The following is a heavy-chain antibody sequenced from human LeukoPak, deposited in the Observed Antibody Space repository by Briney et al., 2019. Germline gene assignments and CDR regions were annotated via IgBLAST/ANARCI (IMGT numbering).Heavy chain of an antibody. Sequence: GESLKISCKGSGYSFTSYWIAWVRQVPGKGLEWMGIIHPGDSDTTYSPSFQGQVTISADKSISTAYLQWSSLKASDTAMYYCASSVGIAAAGGFYSWGQGTLVTVSS. D-gene: IGHD6-13*01. CDR3: ASSVGIAAAGGFYS. CDR1: GYSFTSYW. V-gene: IGHV5-51*01. CDR2: IHPGDSDT. J-gene: IGHJ4*02.